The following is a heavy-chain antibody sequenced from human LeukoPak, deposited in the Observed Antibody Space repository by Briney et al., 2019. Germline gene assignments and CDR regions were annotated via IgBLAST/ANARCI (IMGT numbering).Heavy chain of an antibody. CDR3: ALQSSREYY. CDR2: MNPNSGNT. CDR1: GYTFTGYY. V-gene: IGHV1-8*02. J-gene: IGHJ4*02. D-gene: IGHD5-24*01. Sequence: ASVKVSCKASGYTFTGYYMHWVRQAPGQGLEWMGWMNPNSGNTGYAQKFQGRVTMTRNTSISTAYMELSSLRSEDTAVYYCALQSSREYYWGQGTQVTVSS.